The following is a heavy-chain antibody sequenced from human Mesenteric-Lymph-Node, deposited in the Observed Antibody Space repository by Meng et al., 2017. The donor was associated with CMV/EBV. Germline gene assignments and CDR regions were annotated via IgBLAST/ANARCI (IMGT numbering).Heavy chain of an antibody. J-gene: IGHJ5*02. CDR1: GFTFSSYN. CDR3: ARDMVWGDPNSFDA. Sequence: GGSLRLSCAASGFTFSSYNMNWVRQAPGKGLEWVSSISGNSNYIFYRDSVEGRFTISRDNAKNSLFLQMNSLRAEDSAVYYCARDMVWGDPNSFDAWGQGTLVTVSS. V-gene: IGHV3-21*01. CDR2: ISGNSNYI. D-gene: IGHD3-10*01.